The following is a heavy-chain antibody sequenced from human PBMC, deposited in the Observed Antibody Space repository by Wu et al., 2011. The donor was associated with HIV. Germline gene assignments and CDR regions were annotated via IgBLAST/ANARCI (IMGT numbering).Heavy chain of an antibody. CDR2: IIPIFGAA. Sequence: QVQLVQSEAEVKKPGASVWVSCKPSGYSFTAYYMHWVRQAPGQGLEWMGRIIPIFGAANDAQKFQGRVTITADKSTTTAYMELSSLRSEDTAVYYCAREAPYPAWGQGTLVTVSS. CDR1: GYSFTAYY. J-gene: IGHJ5*02. V-gene: IGHV1-69*06. CDR3: AREAPYPA.